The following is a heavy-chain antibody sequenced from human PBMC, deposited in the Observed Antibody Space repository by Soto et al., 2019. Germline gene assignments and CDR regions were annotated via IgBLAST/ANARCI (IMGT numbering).Heavy chain of an antibody. CDR2: IDPSDSYT. D-gene: IGHD4-17*01. V-gene: IGHV5-10-1*01. CDR3: ARLLGGDYGGDWFDP. CDR1: GYSFTSYW. Sequence: GESLKISCKGSGYSFTSYWISWVRQMPGKGLEWMGRIDPSDSYTNYSPSFQGHATISADKSISTAYLQWSSLKASDTAMYYCARLLGGDYGGDWFDPWGQGTLVTVSS. J-gene: IGHJ5*02.